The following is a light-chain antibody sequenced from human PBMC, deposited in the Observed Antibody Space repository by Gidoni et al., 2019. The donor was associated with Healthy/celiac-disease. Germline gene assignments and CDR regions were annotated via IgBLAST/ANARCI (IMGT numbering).Light chain of an antibody. V-gene: IGLV2-14*01. Sequence: QSALTQPASVSGPPGQSITISCTGTSSDVGGYNYVSWSQQHPGKAPKLMIYEVSNRPSGVSNRFSGSKSGNTASLTISGLQAEDEADYYCSSYTSSSTLETVFGGGTKLTVL. CDR3: SSYTSSSTLETV. J-gene: IGLJ2*01. CDR1: SSDVGGYNY. CDR2: EVS.